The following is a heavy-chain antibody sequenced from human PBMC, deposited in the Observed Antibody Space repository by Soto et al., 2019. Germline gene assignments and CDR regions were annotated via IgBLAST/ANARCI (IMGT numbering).Heavy chain of an antibody. D-gene: IGHD1-20*01. Sequence: QVQLVQSGAEVKKPGASVKVSCTAPGYTFTSYAIHWVRQAPGQRLEWMGWVNAGNGNTKYSQKLQGRVTITRDTSASTAYMELSSLRSEDTAVYYCARDVGYNWNLIDYWGQGTLVTGSS. CDR1: GYTFTSYA. CDR3: ARDVGYNWNLIDY. CDR2: VNAGNGNT. V-gene: IGHV1-3*01. J-gene: IGHJ4*02.